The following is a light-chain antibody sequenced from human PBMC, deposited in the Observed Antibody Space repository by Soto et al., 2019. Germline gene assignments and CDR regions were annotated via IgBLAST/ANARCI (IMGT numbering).Light chain of an antibody. J-gene: IGKJ1*01. V-gene: IGKV3-20*01. CDR2: GAS. CDR3: QQYGSSLTWT. Sequence: EIVLTQSPATLSFSPGERATLSCRASHSVSSSYLAWYQQKPGQAPRLLIYGASSRATGIPDRFSGSGSGTDFTLTISRLEPEDFAVYYCQQYGSSLTWTFGQGTKVDIK. CDR1: HSVSSSY.